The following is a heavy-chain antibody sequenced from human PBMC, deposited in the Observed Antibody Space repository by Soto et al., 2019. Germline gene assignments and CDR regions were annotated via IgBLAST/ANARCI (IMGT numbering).Heavy chain of an antibody. J-gene: IGHJ4*02. Sequence: PSETLSLTCTVSGGSISSSSYYWGWIRQPPGKGLEWIGSIYYSGSTYYNPSLKSRVTISVDTSKNQFSLKLSSVTAADTAVYYCARGAFPGGTNFDYWGQGTLVTVSS. V-gene: IGHV4-39*01. CDR1: GGSISSSSYY. CDR2: IYYSGST. CDR3: ARGAFPGGTNFDY. D-gene: IGHD1-1*01.